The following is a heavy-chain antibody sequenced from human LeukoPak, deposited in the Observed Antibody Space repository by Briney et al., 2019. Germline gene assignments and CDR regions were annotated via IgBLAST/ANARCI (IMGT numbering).Heavy chain of an antibody. CDR2: IYYSGST. D-gene: IGHD6-19*01. CDR3: ARVGFGLAVVLYCYMDV. V-gene: IGHV4-39*07. J-gene: IGHJ6*03. CDR1: GGSISSSSYY. Sequence: SETLSLTCTVSGGSISSSSYYWGWIRQPPGKGLEWIGSIYYSGSTYYNPSLKSRVTISVDTSKNQFSLKLSSVTAADTAVYYCARVGFGLAVVLYCYMDVWGKGTTVTVSS.